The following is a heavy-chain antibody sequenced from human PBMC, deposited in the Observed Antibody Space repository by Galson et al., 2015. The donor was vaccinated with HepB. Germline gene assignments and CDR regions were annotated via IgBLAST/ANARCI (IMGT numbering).Heavy chain of an antibody. CDR1: GFTFSHYG. CDR2: ISRHGDTK. Sequence: SLRLSCAASGFTFSHYGMAWVRQVPGKGLEWMSFISRHGDTKLYADSVKGRFSISRDNSGNTLHLLMNSLSAEDTAVYFCGIVPGPMDVWGKGNPGHRLL. CDR3: GIVPGPMDV. D-gene: IGHD3-16*02. J-gene: IGHJ6*03. V-gene: IGHV3-30*03.